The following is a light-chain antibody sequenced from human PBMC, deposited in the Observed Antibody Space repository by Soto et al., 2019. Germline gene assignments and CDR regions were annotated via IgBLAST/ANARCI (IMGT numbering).Light chain of an antibody. CDR2: DAS. V-gene: IGKV1-5*01. CDR3: LQYTGSFWT. CDR1: QTISDW. Sequence: DIQMTQSPSTLSASVGDTVTITCRASQTISDWLAWYQQRPGKAPNLLIFDASTLEGGVPSRFSSGGSGTHFAINVPSLEDDDVATKCCLQYTGSFWTFGHGANGEIK. J-gene: IGKJ1*01.